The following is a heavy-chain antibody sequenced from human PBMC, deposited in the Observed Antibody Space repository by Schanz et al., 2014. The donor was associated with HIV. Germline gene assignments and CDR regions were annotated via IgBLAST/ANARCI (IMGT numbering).Heavy chain of an antibody. Sequence: QVQLVESGGGVVQPGRSLRLSCAASGITFSTSGMHWVRQAPGKGRGGVAVIWYDGSKKYYADSVKGRFTISRDNSKNTLFLQMNSLRGEDTAVYYCARVANWDYYGMDVWGRGTTVTVSS. V-gene: IGHV3-33*01. CDR1: GITFSTSG. D-gene: IGHD3-16*01. CDR3: ARVANWDYYGMDV. CDR2: IWYDGSKK. J-gene: IGHJ6*02.